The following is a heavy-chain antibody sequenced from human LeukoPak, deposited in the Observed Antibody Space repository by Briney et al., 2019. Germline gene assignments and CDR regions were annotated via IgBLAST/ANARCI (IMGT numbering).Heavy chain of an antibody. CDR2: ITSSSSYI. CDR3: ARVGGYENIDY. V-gene: IGHV3-21*01. Sequence: GGSLRLSCAASGFTFSSYSMNWVRQAPGKGLEWVSSITSSSSYISYADSLKGRFTISRDNAKNSLYLQMNSLRAEDTAVYYCARVGGYENIDYCGQGTLVSVSS. J-gene: IGHJ4*02. D-gene: IGHD3-22*01. CDR1: GFTFSSYS.